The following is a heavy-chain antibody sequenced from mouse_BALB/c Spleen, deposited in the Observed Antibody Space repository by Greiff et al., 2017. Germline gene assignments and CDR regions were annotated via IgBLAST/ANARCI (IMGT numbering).Heavy chain of an antibody. D-gene: IGHD1-2*01. V-gene: IGHV2-6-7*01. CDR1: GFSLTGYG. J-gene: IGHJ4*01. CDR3: ARDLPNSLLRPGAMDY. Sequence: QVQLKESGPGLVAPSQSLSITCTVSGFSLTGYGVNWVRQPPGKGLEWLGMIWGDGSTDYNSALKSRLSISKDNSKSQVFLKMNSLQTDDTARYYCARDLPNSLLRPGAMDYWGQGTSVTVSS. CDR2: IWGDGST.